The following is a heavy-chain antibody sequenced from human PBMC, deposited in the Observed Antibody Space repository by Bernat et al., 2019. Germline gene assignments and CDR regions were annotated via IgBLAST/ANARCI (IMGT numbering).Heavy chain of an antibody. Sequence: FIHPFFSLILSFSSSLFTFINNYMIFVRQAPWKGLEWVSVIYRGGGTYYADFVKGRFTISRDTSKNTLYLQMNSLRAEDTAVYYCVRGEVPSIHAYDIWGQGTMVTVSS. J-gene: IGHJ3*02. V-gene: IGHV3-53*01. CDR2: IYRGGGT. CDR3: VRGEVPSIHAYDI. D-gene: IGHD2-21*01. CDR1: LFTFINNY.